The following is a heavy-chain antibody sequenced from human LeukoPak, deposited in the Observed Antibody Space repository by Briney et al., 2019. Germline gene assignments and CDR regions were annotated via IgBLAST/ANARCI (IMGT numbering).Heavy chain of an antibody. Sequence: GASVKVSCKASGYTFTGYYMHWVRQAPGQGLEWMGRIDPNSGGTNYAQKLQGRVTMTTDTSTSTAYMELRSLRSDDTAVYYCARKFSPSVGAADYWGQGTLVTVSS. CDR3: ARKFSPSVGAADY. V-gene: IGHV1-2*06. D-gene: IGHD1-26*01. CDR1: GYTFTGYY. CDR2: IDPNSGGT. J-gene: IGHJ4*02.